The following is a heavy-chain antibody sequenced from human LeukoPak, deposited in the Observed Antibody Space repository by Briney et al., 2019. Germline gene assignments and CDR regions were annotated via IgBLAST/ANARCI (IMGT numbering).Heavy chain of an antibody. J-gene: IGHJ4*02. CDR1: GFTFSSSP. CDR3: AKDLGKSGNYGYFDL. V-gene: IGHV3-23*01. CDR2: TSESGDYT. D-gene: IGHD3-10*01. Sequence: PGGSLRLSCAASGFTFSSSPMSWVRQASGTGLEWVSSTSESGDYTYYADSVKGRFTISRDNSKNTLYLQMNSLRTEDTAVYFCAKDLGKSGNYGYFDLWGQGTLVTVSS.